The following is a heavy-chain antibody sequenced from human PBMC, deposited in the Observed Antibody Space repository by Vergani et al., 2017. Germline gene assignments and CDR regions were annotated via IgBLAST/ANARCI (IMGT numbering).Heavy chain of an antibody. V-gene: IGHV5-51*03. CDR2: IYPGDSDT. CDR1: GYSFTSYW. D-gene: IGHD2-2*01. J-gene: IGHJ3*02. Sequence: EVQLVQSGAEVKKPGESLKISCKGSGYSFTSYWIGWVRQMPGKGLEWMGIIYPGDSDTRYSPSFQGQVTISADKSISTAYLQWSSLKASDTAMYYCARYVGYCSSTSCYEHAFDIRGQGTMVTVSS. CDR3: ARYVGYCSSTSCYEHAFDI.